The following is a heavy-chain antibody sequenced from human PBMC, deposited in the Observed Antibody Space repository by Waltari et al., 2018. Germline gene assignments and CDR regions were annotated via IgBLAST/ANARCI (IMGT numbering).Heavy chain of an antibody. J-gene: IGHJ4*02. CDR2: IIPIIGTG. Sequence: QVQLVQSGAEVKKPGSSVKVSCKASGGTFSSYAISWVRQAPGQGLAWMGGIIPIIGTGNYAQKFQGRVTITADESTSTAYMELSSLRSEDTGVDYCASITPLETDDWGQGTLVTVSS. V-gene: IGHV1-69*13. CDR3: ASITPLETDD. D-gene: IGHD1-20*01. CDR1: GGTFSSYA.